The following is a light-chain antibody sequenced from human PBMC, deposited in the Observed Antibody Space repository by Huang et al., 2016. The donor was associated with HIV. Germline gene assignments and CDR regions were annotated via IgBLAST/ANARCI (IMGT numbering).Light chain of an antibody. CDR1: QSLLHSNGHNY. CDR3: MQGLQTWT. Sequence: DIVMVQSPASLSVTPGEAASITCRSSQSLLHSNGHNYLAWYWQKPGQSPQLLIYLGSTRASGVPDRFSGSGSGTDFTLRINRVEAGDVGVYYCMQGLQTWTFGQGTKVEIK. J-gene: IGKJ1*01. CDR2: LGS. V-gene: IGKV2-28*01.